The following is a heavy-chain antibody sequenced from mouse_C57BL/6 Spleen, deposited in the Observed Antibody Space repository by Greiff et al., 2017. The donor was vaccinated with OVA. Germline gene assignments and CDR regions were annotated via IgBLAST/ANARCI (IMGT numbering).Heavy chain of an antibody. CDR2: IDPEDGET. J-gene: IGHJ3*01. Sequence: EVKLMESGAELVKPGASVKLSCTASGFNIKDYYMHWVKQRTEQGLEWIGRIDPEDGETKYAPKFQGKATITADTSSNTAYLQLSSLTSEDTAVYYCAPYYYGSSFRFAYWGQGTLVTVSA. CDR1: GFNIKDYY. D-gene: IGHD1-1*01. V-gene: IGHV14-2*01. CDR3: APYYYGSSFRFAY.